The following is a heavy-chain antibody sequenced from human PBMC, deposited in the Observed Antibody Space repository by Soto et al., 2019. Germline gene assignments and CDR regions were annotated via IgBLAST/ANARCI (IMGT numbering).Heavy chain of an antibody. CDR1: GFTLSTYG. Sequence: EEQLVESGGGLVQPGGSLRLSCAASGFTLSTYGMHGVRQVPGKGLVWVSRINPGGSITAYADSVKGRFTISRDNAKNTLYLQMNSLRGDDTAVYYCARVPTGKYGVWNYWGQGTLVTVSS. CDR3: ARVPTGKYGVWNY. CDR2: INPGGSIT. V-gene: IGHV3-74*01. J-gene: IGHJ4*02. D-gene: IGHD2-8*01.